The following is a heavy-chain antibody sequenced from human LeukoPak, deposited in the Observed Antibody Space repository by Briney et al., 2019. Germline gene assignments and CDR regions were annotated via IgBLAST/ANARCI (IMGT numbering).Heavy chain of an antibody. V-gene: IGHV4-34*01. CDR1: GGSVSEYH. D-gene: IGHD2-21*01. Sequence: SETLSLTCAVYGGSVSEYHWNWVRQAPGKGLEWIGEINHSGSTDYNPSLRSRVTIPADTSKKQFSLTLTSVTAADTGVYYCASGLVIFSDPVHYYYGMDVWGTGTTVTVSS. CDR2: INHSGST. J-gene: IGHJ6*04. CDR3: ASGLVIFSDPVHYYYGMDV.